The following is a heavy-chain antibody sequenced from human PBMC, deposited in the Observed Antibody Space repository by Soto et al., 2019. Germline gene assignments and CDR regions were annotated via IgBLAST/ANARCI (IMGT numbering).Heavy chain of an antibody. CDR2: IYSNGTA. D-gene: IGHD3-22*01. CDR3: SRGSDTTGYWFDP. Sequence: SETLSLTCSVSAGSITSRGYYWSWIRQHPGGGLEWIGNIYSNGTAFYTPSLKRRLTIMIDTSRRQFSLRLTSLTSADTAVYYCSRGSDTTGYWFDPWGRGILVTLSS. J-gene: IGHJ5*02. CDR1: AGSITSRGYY. V-gene: IGHV4-31*03.